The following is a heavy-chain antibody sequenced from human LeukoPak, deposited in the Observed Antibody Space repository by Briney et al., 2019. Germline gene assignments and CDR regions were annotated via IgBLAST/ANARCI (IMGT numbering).Heavy chain of an antibody. V-gene: IGHV3-30*03. CDR2: ISYDGSNI. Sequence: GGSLRLSCVAPGFTLSTYGMHWVRQAPGKGLEWVAVISYDGSNIYYADSVKGRFTISRDNAKNSLYLQMNSLRAEDTAVYYCARVSSSGFFFDYWGQGTLVTVSS. CDR1: GFTLSTYG. CDR3: ARVSSSGFFFDY. J-gene: IGHJ4*02. D-gene: IGHD3-22*01.